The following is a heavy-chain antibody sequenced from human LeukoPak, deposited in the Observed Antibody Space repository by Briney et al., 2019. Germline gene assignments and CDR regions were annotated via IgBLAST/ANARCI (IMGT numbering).Heavy chain of an antibody. J-gene: IGHJ6*03. CDR1: GGSISSYY. CDR3: ARGSMVRGVTGLYYYYMDV. CDR2: IYYSGST. D-gene: IGHD3-10*01. V-gene: IGHV4-59*01. Sequence: SETLSLTCSVSGGSISSYYWSWIRQPPGKGREWIGYIYYSGSTNYNPSLKSRVTISVDTSKNQFSLKLSSVTAADTAVYYCARGSMVRGVTGLYYYYMDVWGKGTTVTVSS.